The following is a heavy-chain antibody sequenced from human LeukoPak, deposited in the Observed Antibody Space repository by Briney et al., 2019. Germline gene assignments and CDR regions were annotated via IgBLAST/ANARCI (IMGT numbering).Heavy chain of an antibody. V-gene: IGHV3-23*01. J-gene: IGHJ6*02. CDR1: GFTFNNYA. CDR3: ARDQEDGMDV. CDR2: ISGSGDSS. Sequence: GGSLRLSCAASGFTFNNYAMNWVRQAPGKGLEWVSTISGSGDSSYYADSVKGRFTISRDNSKNTLYLQMNSLRAEDTAVYYCARDQEDGMDVWGQGTTVTVSS.